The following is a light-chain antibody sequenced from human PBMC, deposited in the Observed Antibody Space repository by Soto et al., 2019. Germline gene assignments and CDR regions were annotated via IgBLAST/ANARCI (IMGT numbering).Light chain of an antibody. J-gene: IGLJ1*01. CDR3: QSYDSRLSGSV. CDR2: SNT. CDR1: NSNIGAGFG. Sequence: QSVLTQPPSVSGAPGQRVTISCTGSNSNIGAGFGVQWYQQFPRTAPRLLIYSNTNRPSGVPDRFSASKSGTSASLAITGLRAEDEADYYCQSYDSRLSGSVFGTGTKVTVL. V-gene: IGLV1-40*01.